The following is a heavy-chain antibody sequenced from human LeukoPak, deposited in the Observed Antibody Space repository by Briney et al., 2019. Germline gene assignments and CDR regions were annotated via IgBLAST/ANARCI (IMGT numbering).Heavy chain of an antibody. CDR2: ISGTSTYI. CDR3: AKDSTYYDFWSGYGETLNQPYYFDY. J-gene: IGHJ4*02. V-gene: IGHV3-21*01. Sequence: PGGSLRLSCATSGFTFDKYFIHWVRQAPGKGLDWVSSISGTSTYIDYADSVKGRFTISRDNAKNSLYLQMNSLRAEDTAVYYCAKDSTYYDFWSGYGETLNQPYYFDYWGQGTLVTVSS. CDR1: GFTFDKYF. D-gene: IGHD3-3*01.